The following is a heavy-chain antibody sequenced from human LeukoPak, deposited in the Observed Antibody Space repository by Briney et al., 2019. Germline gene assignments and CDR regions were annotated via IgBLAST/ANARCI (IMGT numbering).Heavy chain of an antibody. CDR2: IYSGGST. Sequence: GGSLRLSCAASGFTVSSNYMSWVRQAPGKGLEWVSVIYSGGSTYYADSVKGRFTISRDNSKNTLYLQMNCLRAEDTAVYYCARGSIVAPPNPFDYWGQGTLVTVSS. CDR3: ARGSIVAPPNPFDY. V-gene: IGHV3-66*02. J-gene: IGHJ4*02. D-gene: IGHD5-12*01. CDR1: GFTVSSNY.